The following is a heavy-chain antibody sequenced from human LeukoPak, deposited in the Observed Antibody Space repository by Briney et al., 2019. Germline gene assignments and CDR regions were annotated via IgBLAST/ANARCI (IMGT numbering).Heavy chain of an antibody. CDR1: GFTFSSYA. V-gene: IGHV3-30-3*01. Sequence: PGRSRRLSCAASGFTFSSYAMHWVRQAPGKGLEWVAVISYDGSNKYYADSVKGRFTISRDNSRSTLYLQMNSLRAEDTAVYYCARDRPLRVRFLEWLSHHHTFDYWGQGTLVTVSS. CDR3: ARDRPLRVRFLEWLSHHHTFDY. D-gene: IGHD3-3*01. CDR2: ISYDGSNK. J-gene: IGHJ4*02.